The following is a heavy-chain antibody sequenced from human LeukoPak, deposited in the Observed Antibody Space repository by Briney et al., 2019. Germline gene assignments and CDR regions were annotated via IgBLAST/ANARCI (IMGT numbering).Heavy chain of an antibody. CDR3: ARDPGDIAAAGPTNWFDP. CDR1: GFTFSSYG. Sequence: PGRSLRLSCAASGFTFSSYGMHWVRQAPGKGLEWVAVIWYDGSNKYYADSVKGRFTISRDNSKNTLYLQMNSLRAEDTAVYYCARDPGDIAAAGPTNWFDPWGQGTLVTVSS. J-gene: IGHJ5*02. D-gene: IGHD6-13*01. V-gene: IGHV3-33*01. CDR2: IWYDGSNK.